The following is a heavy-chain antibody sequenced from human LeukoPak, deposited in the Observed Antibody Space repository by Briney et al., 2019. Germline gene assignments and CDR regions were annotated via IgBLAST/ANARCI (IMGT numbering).Heavy chain of an antibody. V-gene: IGHV1-2*02. D-gene: IGHD3-10*01. J-gene: IGHJ1*01. CDR1: GYTFTGYC. CDR3: ARDLDNYSGSGSYYNGDPLFQH. Sequence: APAMVSCKASGYTFTGYCIHWVRQAPGQGLEWMGWINPNSGGTNYAQKFQGRVTMTRDTSISTGYLELSRLRSDDTAVYYCARDLDNYSGSGSYYNGDPLFQHWGQGTLVTVSS. CDR2: INPNSGGT.